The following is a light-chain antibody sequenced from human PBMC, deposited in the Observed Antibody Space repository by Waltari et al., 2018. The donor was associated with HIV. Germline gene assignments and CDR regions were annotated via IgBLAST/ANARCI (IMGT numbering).Light chain of an antibody. CDR3: CSYAGTYTSFV. CDR1: SSDVGGYNY. Sequence: QSALTQPRSVSGSPGQSVTISCTGTSSDVGGYNYVSWYQQHPGKAPQVLLHDVIKRPSGFPDRFSGSKSGNTASLTISWLQAEDEAHYYCCSYAGTYTSFVFGAGTKVTVL. CDR2: DVI. J-gene: IGLJ1*01. V-gene: IGLV2-11*01.